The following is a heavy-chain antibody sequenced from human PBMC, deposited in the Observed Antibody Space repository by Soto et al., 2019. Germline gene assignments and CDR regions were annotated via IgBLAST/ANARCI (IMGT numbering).Heavy chain of an antibody. CDR3: ARNYYGSGSYYNGVWFDP. J-gene: IGHJ5*02. V-gene: IGHV4-39*01. CDR1: GGSISSSSYY. CDR2: IYYSGST. D-gene: IGHD3-10*01. Sequence: SETLSLTCTVSGGSISSSSYYWGWIRQPPGKGLEWIGSIYYSGSTYYNPSLKSRVTISVDTSKNQFSLKLSSVTAADTAVYYCARNYYGSGSYYNGVWFDPWGQGTLVTV.